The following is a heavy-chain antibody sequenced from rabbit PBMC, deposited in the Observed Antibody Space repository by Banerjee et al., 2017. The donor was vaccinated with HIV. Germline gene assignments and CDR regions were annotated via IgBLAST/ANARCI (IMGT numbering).Heavy chain of an antibody. CDR3: ARQSAL. V-gene: IGHV1S40*01. J-gene: IGHJ4*01. CDR2: IYPDYGST. Sequence: QSLEESGGGLVTLGGSLKLSCKASGIDFSSYGISWVRQAPGKGLEWIAYIYPDYGSTDYASWVNGRFTISKTSSTTVTLQMTSLTAADTATYFCARQSALWGQGTLVTVS. CDR1: GIDFSSYG.